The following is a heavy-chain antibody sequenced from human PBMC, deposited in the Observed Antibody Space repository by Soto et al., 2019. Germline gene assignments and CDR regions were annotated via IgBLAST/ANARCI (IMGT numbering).Heavy chain of an antibody. CDR3: AGDVDGRGSGWTLDS. Sequence: GASVKVSCKASGYTFTGYYMHWVRQAPGQGLEWMGWINPNSGGTNYAQKFQGWVTMTRDTSISTAYMELSRLRSDDTAVYYCAGDVDGRGSGWTLDSWGKRTLVPVSS. D-gene: IGHD6-19*01. CDR2: INPNSGGT. J-gene: IGHJ4*02. CDR1: GYTFTGYY. V-gene: IGHV1-2*04.